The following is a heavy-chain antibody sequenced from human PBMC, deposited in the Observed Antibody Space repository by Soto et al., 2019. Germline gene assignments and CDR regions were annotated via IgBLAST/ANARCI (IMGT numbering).Heavy chain of an antibody. V-gene: IGHV3-7*04. D-gene: IGHD3-16*01. J-gene: IGHJ5*02. CDR3: AGGVYELDP. CDR1: GFTFSNYC. Sequence: SGGSLRLSGVASGFTFSNYCMGWVRQAPGKGLEWVANMKQDGSEKYYLDSVKGRFTISRDNAKNSLFLQMNSLRAEDTAVYYCAGGVYELDPWGQGTLVTVSS. CDR2: MKQDGSEK.